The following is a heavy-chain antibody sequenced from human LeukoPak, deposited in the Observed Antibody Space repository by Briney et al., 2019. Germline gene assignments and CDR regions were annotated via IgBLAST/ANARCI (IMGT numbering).Heavy chain of an antibody. J-gene: IGHJ3*02. V-gene: IGHV2-5*02. Sequence: SGPTLVNPTQTLTLTCTFSGFSLSTSGVGVGWIRQPPGKALEWLALIYWDDDKRYSPSLKSRLTITRDTSKNQVVLTMTNMDPEDTATYYCAHTTPGYSSSWADAFDIWGQGIMVTVSS. CDR3: AHTTPGYSSSWADAFDI. CDR1: GFSLSTSGVG. CDR2: IYWDDDK. D-gene: IGHD6-13*01.